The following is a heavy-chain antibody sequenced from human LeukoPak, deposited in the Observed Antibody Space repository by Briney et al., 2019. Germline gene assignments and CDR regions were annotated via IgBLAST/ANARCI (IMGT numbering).Heavy chain of an antibody. Sequence: PGRSLRLSCAASGFTFDDYAMHWVRQAPGKGLEWVSGISWNSGNIGYADSVKGRFTISRDNAKNSLYLQMNSLRAEDTVLYYCAKDIRGYYYYGMDVWGQGTTVTVSS. CDR3: AKDIRGYYYYGMDV. J-gene: IGHJ6*02. CDR1: GFTFDDYA. V-gene: IGHV3-9*01. CDR2: ISWNSGNI.